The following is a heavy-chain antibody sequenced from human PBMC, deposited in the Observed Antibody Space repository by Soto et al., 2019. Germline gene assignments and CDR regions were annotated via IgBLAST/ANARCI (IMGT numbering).Heavy chain of an antibody. Sequence: GGSLRLSCAASGFAFSSYAMSLVRQSPGKGLEWVSAISGSGGSTYYADSVKGRFTISRDNSKNTLYLQMNSLRAEDTAVYYCAKDPGDFWSGYYTGFYGACGMDVSGQGTRISVSS. CDR2: ISGSGGST. CDR3: AKDPGDFWSGYYTGFYGACGMDV. CDR1: GFAFSSYA. D-gene: IGHD3-3*01. J-gene: IGHJ6*02. V-gene: IGHV3-23*01.